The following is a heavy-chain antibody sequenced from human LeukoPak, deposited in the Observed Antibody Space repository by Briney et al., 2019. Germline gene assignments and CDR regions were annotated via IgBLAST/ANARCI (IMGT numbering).Heavy chain of an antibody. Sequence: GGSLRLSCAASGFTFSSYAMSWVRQAPGKGLEWVANINQDGSAKYYVDSMEGRFTISRDNAKNSLYLQMNSLRAEDTAVYYCARGATVVVVAHNWFDPWGQGTLVTVSS. CDR3: ARGATVVVVAHNWFDP. CDR2: INQDGSAK. V-gene: IGHV3-7*01. D-gene: IGHD2-15*01. J-gene: IGHJ5*02. CDR1: GFTFSSYA.